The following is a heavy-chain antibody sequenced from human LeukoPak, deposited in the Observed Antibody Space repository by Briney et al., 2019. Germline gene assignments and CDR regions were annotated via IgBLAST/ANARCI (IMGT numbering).Heavy chain of an antibody. D-gene: IGHD3-10*01. V-gene: IGHV3-74*01. CDR3: ARDYYGSVDY. J-gene: IGHJ4*02. CDR2: ISSDGSST. CDR1: GFRFSNYA. Sequence: GGSLRLSCAASGFRFSNYAMSWVRQAPGKGLVWVSRISSDGSSTSYADSVKGRFTISRDNAKNTLYLQMNSPRAEDTAVYYCARDYYGSVDYWGQGTLVTVSP.